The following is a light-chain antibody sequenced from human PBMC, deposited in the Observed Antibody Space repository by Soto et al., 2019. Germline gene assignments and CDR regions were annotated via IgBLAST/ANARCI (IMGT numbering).Light chain of an antibody. CDR3: QSYDNNLRGVL. Sequence: QPVLTQPPSVSGAPGQIVTISCTGSSSNIGAGSDVHWYQQSPGRVPKLLVYGNKHRPSGVPDRFSASKSGTSASLAITGLQADDEADYYCQSYDNNLRGVLFVGGTKLTVL. J-gene: IGLJ2*01. CDR1: SSNIGAGSD. CDR2: GNK. V-gene: IGLV1-40*01.